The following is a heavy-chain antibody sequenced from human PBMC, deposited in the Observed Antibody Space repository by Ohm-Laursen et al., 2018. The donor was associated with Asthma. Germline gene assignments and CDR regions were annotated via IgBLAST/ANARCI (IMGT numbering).Heavy chain of an antibody. Sequence: SLRLSCAASGFTFSNDWMSWVRQAPGKGLEWVSYISSSGSTIYYADSVKGRFTISRDNAKNSLYLQMNSLRAEDTAVYYCARDADDYGDYVSLHYFDYWGQGTLVTVSS. J-gene: IGHJ4*02. CDR3: ARDADDYGDYVSLHYFDY. D-gene: IGHD4-17*01. CDR2: ISSSGSTI. CDR1: GFTFSNDW. V-gene: IGHV3-11*01.